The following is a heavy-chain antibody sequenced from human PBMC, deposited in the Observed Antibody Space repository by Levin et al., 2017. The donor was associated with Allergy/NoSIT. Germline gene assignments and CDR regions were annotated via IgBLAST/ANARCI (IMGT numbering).Heavy chain of an antibody. J-gene: IGHJ4*02. V-gene: IGHV4-38-2*02. CDR3: AREVSRSRTHYADY. D-gene: IGHD5/OR15-5a*01. CDR1: GFSIAYGYY. Sequence: PSETLSLTCSVSGFSIAYGYYWAWIRQPPGKGLEWIGTVHHSGITYHNPSLKSRVTISVDMSENQLSLRLSSVTVADTAVYYCAREVSRSRTHYADYWGQGTLVTVSS. CDR2: VHHSGIT.